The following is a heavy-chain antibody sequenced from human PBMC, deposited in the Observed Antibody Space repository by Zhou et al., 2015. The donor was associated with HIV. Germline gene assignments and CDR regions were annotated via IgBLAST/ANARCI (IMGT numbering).Heavy chain of an antibody. CDR3: ARDRGLAVAGNGHDAFDI. V-gene: IGHV1-46*01. J-gene: IGHJ3*02. CDR2: INPSGGST. CDR1: GYTFTSYY. D-gene: IGHD6-19*01. Sequence: QVQLVQSGAEVKKPGASVKVSCKASGYTFTSYYMHWVRQAPGQGLEWMGIINPSGGSTSYAQKFQGRVTMTRDTSTSTVYMELSSLRSEDTAVYYCARDRGLAVAGNGHDAFDIWGQGTMVTVSS.